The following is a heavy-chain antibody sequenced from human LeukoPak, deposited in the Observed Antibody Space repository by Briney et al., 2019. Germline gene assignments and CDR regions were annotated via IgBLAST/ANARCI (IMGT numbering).Heavy chain of an antibody. V-gene: IGHV4-31*03. CDR1: GGTIKSGGHL. CDR2: ICGTGST. J-gene: IGHJ4*02. D-gene: IGHD1-1*01. CDR3: ARDHDRRSFDY. Sequence: SETLSLTCTVSGGTIKSGGHLWSWIRQHPGKGLQWIGYICGTGSTNYNPSLKSRVTMSVDTSENHFSLNLTSVTAADTAVYFCARDHDRRSFDYWGQGTLVTVSS.